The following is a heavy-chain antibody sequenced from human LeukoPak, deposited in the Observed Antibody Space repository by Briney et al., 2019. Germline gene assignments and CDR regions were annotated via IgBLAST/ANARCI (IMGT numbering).Heavy chain of an antibody. CDR2: MNNDGSTT. CDR3: ARGGCSSTSCYNYFDY. Sequence: GGSLRLSCAASGFTFSRYWMHWVRQAPGKGLVWVSRMNNDGSTTNYADSVKGRFTISRDNAKNTLYLQMNSLRAEDTAVYYCARGGCSSTSCYNYFDYWGQGTLVTVSP. CDR1: GFTFSRYW. J-gene: IGHJ4*02. V-gene: IGHV3-74*01. D-gene: IGHD2-2*02.